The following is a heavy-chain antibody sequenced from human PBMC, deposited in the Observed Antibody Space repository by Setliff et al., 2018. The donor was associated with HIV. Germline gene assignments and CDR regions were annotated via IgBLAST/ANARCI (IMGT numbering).Heavy chain of an antibody. CDR1: GFTFGDYA. Sequence: PGGSLRLSCAASGFTFGDYAMSWVRQAPGKGLEWVGFIRSEAYGGTTEYAASVKGRFTISRDDSNSIAYLQINSLKTEDTAVYFCARGKGFGVVTHDALDIWGQGTMVTVSS. CDR3: ARGKGFGVVTHDALDI. J-gene: IGHJ3*02. CDR2: IRSEAYGGTT. D-gene: IGHD3-3*01. V-gene: IGHV3-49*04.